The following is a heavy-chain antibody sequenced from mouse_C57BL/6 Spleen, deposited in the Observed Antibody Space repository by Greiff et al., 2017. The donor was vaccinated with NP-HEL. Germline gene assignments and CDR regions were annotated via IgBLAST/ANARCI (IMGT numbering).Heavy chain of an antibody. V-gene: IGHV1-55*01. Sequence: QVQLQQSGAELVKPGASVKMSCTASGFTFTSDCITWVKQRPGQGLEWIGDIYPGSGSTNYNEKFKSKATLTVDTSSSTAYMQLSSLTSEDSAVYYCARSGYYGCSYDCFAYWGQGTLVTVSA. D-gene: IGHD1-1*01. CDR3: ARSGYYGCSYDCFAY. CDR2: IYPGSGST. CDR1: GFTFTSDC. J-gene: IGHJ3*01.